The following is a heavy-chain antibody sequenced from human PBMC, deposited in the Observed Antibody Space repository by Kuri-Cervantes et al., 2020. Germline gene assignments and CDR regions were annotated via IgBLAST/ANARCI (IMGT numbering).Heavy chain of an antibody. V-gene: IGHV4-61*01. Sequence: GSLRLFCTVSGGSVSSGSYYWSWIRQPPGKGLEWIGYIYYSGSTNYNPSLKSRVTISVDTSKNQFSLKLSSVTAADTAVYYCARRIAARTNNWFDPWGQGTLVTVSS. CDR2: IYYSGST. D-gene: IGHD6-6*01. CDR3: ARRIAARTNNWFDP. J-gene: IGHJ5*02. CDR1: GGSVSSGSYY.